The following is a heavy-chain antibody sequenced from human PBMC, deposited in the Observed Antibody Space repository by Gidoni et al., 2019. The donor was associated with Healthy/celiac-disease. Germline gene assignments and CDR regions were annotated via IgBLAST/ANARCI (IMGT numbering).Heavy chain of an antibody. Sequence: EVHLVESVCGLVKPGRSLRLSCSASGFTFRSYIMNWVRQAPGKGLEWVSSISSSSSYIYYAESVKGRLNISRDNAKNSLYLKMNSLRAEDTAVYYCARDEYYDIVPYYYYGMDVWGQGTTVTVSS. CDR2: ISSSSSYI. V-gene: IGHV3-21*01. J-gene: IGHJ6*02. CDR3: ARDEYYDIVPYYYYGMDV. CDR1: GFTFRSYI. D-gene: IGHD3-9*01.